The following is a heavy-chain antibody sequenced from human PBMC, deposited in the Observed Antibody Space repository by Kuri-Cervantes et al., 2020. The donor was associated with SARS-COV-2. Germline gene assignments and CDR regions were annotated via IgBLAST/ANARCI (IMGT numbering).Heavy chain of an antibody. V-gene: IGHV3-23*01. CDR2: ISGSGGST. Sequence: LSLTCAASGFTFSSYAMSWVRQAPGKGLEWVSAISGSGGSTYYADSVKGRFTIPRDNSKNTLYLQMNSLRAEDTAVYYCAKDLGRPNWFDPWGQGTLVTVSS. J-gene: IGHJ5*02. CDR3: AKDLGRPNWFDP. CDR1: GFTFSSYA.